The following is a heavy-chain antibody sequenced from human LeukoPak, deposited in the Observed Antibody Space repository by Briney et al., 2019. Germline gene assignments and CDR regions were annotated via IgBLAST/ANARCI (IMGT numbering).Heavy chain of an antibody. CDR1: GFTFSSYG. CDR2: IWYDGSNK. CDR3: ARGPSLLRYYYGMDV. Sequence: GRSLRLSCAASGFTFSSYGMHWVRQAPGKGLEWVAVIWYDGSNKYYADSVKGRFTISRDNSKNTLYLQMNSLRAEDTAVYYCARGPSLLRYYYGMDVWGQGTTVTVSS. J-gene: IGHJ6*02. V-gene: IGHV3-33*01.